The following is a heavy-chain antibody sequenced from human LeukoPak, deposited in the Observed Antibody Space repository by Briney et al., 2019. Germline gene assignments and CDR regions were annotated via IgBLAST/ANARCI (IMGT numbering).Heavy chain of an antibody. CDR3: QISPSAAAIGY. V-gene: IGHV3-23*01. J-gene: IGHJ4*02. CDR1: GFTFSSYA. CDR2: ISGSGDNT. D-gene: IGHD2-2*01. Sequence: GGSLRLSCVASGFTFSSYAMSWVRQAPGKGLEWVSAISGSGDNTYYADSVKGRFTISRDNSKNTLYLQMNSLRAEDSAVYYCQISPSAAAIGYWGQGTLVTVSS.